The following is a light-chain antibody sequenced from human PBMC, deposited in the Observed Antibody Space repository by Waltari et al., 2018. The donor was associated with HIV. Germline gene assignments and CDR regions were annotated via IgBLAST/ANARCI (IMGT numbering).Light chain of an antibody. V-gene: IGLV1-40*01. CDR3: QSYDSSLSGSV. CDR1: SSNIGAGYD. CDR2: GNN. Sequence: QSVLRQPPSVSGAPGQRVTISCTGSSSNIGAGYDVHWYQQLPGTAPELLIYGNNNRPSGVPDRFSGSKSGTSASLAITGLQAEDEADYYCQSYDSSLSGSVFGGGTKLTVL. J-gene: IGLJ2*01.